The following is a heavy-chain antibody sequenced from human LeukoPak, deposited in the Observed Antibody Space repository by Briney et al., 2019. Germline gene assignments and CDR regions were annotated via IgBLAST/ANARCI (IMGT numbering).Heavy chain of an antibody. Sequence: GRSLRLSCAASGFTFSSYGMHWVRQAPGKGLEWVAVISYDGSNKYYTDSVKGRFTISRDNSKNTLSLQMNSLRAEDTAVYYCAKDRVGGYSGYDSGTFGYWGQGTLVTVSS. CDR1: GFTFSSYG. CDR3: AKDRVGGYSGYDSGTFGY. V-gene: IGHV3-30*18. D-gene: IGHD5-12*01. CDR2: ISYDGSNK. J-gene: IGHJ4*02.